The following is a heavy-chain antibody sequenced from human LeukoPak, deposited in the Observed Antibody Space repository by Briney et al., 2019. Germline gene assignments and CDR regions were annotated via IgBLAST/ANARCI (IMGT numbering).Heavy chain of an antibody. CDR3: ARESTRVRGVMKN. Sequence: SETLSLTCTVSGGSISSYYWSWLRQPPGKGLEWVGFIDYSGSTNYNPSLKSRVTISLDTSKNQFSLRLSSVTAADTAVYYCARESTRVRGVMKNWGQGTLVTVSS. J-gene: IGHJ4*02. D-gene: IGHD3-10*01. V-gene: IGHV4-59*01. CDR1: GGSISSYY. CDR2: IDYSGST.